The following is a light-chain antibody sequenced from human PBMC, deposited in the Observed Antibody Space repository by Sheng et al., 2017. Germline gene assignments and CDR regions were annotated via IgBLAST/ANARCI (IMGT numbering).Light chain of an antibody. CDR3: QQYDTSPPRYS. CDR2: GAS. J-gene: IGKJ2*03. CDR1: QSVSSSS. Sequence: EIVLTQSPGTLSLSPGERVTLSCRASQSVSSSSLAWYQQKPGQAPRLLIFGASSRATGIPDRFSGSGSGTDFTLTISRLEPEDFAVYHCQQYDTSPPRYSFGQGTKLEIK. V-gene: IGKV3-20*01.